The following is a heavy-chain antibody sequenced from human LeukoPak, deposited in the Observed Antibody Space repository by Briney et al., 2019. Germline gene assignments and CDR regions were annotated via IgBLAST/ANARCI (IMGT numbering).Heavy chain of an antibody. J-gene: IGHJ4*02. CDR3: AKHLWRDLLWFGEGYYFGY. Sequence: GRSLRLSCAASGFPFGNYAMSWVRQTPGKGLECVSVISGDGGNTYYADSVKGRFTISRDNSKNTLYLQMNSLRAEDTAVYYCAKHLWRDLLWFGEGYYFGYWGQGTLVTVSS. CDR2: ISGDGGNT. CDR1: GFPFGNYA. D-gene: IGHD3-10*01. V-gene: IGHV3-23*01.